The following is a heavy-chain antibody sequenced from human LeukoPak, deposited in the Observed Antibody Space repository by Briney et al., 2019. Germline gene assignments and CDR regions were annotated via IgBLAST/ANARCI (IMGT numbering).Heavy chain of an antibody. CDR1: GFTFSSNY. V-gene: IGHV3-53*01. D-gene: IGHD3-16*01. Sequence: GGSLRLSCAASGFTFSSNYMSWVRQAPGKGLEWVSVIYSGGSTYYADSVKGRFTISRDNSKNTLYLQMNSLRAEDTAVYYCARLVNLVEAFDYWGQGTLVTVSS. J-gene: IGHJ4*02. CDR3: ARLVNLVEAFDY. CDR2: IYSGGST.